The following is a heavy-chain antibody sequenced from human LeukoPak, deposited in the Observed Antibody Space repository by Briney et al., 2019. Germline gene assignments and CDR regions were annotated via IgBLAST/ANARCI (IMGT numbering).Heavy chain of an antibody. Sequence: ASVKVSCKASGYTFTSYGISWVRQAPGQGLEWMGWIQPYSGNTNYAQKLQGRVTVTTDTSTSTAYMDLRSLRSDDTAVYYCARDGSSSWYTSWGQGTLVTVSS. CDR3: ARDGSSSWYTS. D-gene: IGHD6-13*01. J-gene: IGHJ4*02. V-gene: IGHV1-18*04. CDR2: IQPYSGNT. CDR1: GYTFTSYG.